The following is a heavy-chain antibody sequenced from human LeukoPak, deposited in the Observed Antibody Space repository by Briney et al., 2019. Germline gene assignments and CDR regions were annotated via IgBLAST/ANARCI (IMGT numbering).Heavy chain of an antibody. CDR1: GGSISSYY. V-gene: IGHV4-59*01. Sequence: PSETLSLTCTVSGGSISSYYWSWIRQPPGKGLEWIGYIYYSGSTNYNPSLKSRVTISVDTSKNQFSLKLSSVTAADTAVYYCARETGLGTLQDAFDIWGQGTMVTVSS. J-gene: IGHJ3*02. CDR3: ARETGLGTLQDAFDI. CDR2: IYYSGST.